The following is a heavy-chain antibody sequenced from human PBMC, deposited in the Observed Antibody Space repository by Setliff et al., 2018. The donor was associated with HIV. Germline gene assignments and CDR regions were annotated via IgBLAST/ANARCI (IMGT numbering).Heavy chain of an antibody. V-gene: IGHV4-4*07. CDR3: ARRIDNSGSLPAKNWFDT. J-gene: IGHJ5*02. CDR1: GGSISSYY. CDR2: IYTSGST. D-gene: IGHD3-10*01. Sequence: SETLSLTCTVSGGSISSYYWSWIRQPAGKGLEWIGRIYTSGSTTYNPSLKSRVTMSVDTSKNQFSLKLSSVTAADTAVYYCARRIDNSGSLPAKNWFDTWGQGRLVTVS.